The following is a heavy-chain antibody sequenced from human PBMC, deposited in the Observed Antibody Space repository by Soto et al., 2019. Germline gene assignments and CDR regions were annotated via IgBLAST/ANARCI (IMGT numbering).Heavy chain of an antibody. V-gene: IGHV3-15*07. Sequence: GGSLRLSCAASGFTFSNAWMNWVRQAPGKGLEWVGRIKSKTDGGKTDYAEPVKGRFTISREDSKNTLYLQMNSLKTEDTAVYYCTTPTYYYGSGSYPYYYYGMDVWGQGTTVTVSS. CDR2: IKSKTDGGKT. CDR3: TTPTYYYGSGSYPYYYYGMDV. D-gene: IGHD3-10*01. J-gene: IGHJ6*02. CDR1: GFTFSNAW.